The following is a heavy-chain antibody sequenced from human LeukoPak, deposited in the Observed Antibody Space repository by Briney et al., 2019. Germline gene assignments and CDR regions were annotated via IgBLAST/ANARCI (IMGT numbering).Heavy chain of an antibody. V-gene: IGHV1-8*03. Sequence: PRASVKLSCKASGYTFTSYYMHWVRQATGQGLEWMGWMNPNSGNTGYAQKLQGRVTITRNTSISTAYMELSSLRSEDTAVYYCARESRAVAIDYWGQGTLVTVSS. CDR3: ARESRAVAIDY. CDR2: MNPNSGNT. CDR1: GYTFTSYY. J-gene: IGHJ4*02. D-gene: IGHD6-19*01.